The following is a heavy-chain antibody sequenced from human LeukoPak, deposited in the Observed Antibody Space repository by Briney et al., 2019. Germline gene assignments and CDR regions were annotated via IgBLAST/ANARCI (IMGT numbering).Heavy chain of an antibody. Sequence: GGSLRLSCAASGFTFSSYWISWVRQAPGKGLEWVSSISSSSSYIYYADSVRGRFTISRDNAKNSLFLQMNSLRAEDTAVYYCARCTTGRTFGSLREIKKSREIDYWGQGALVTVSS. V-gene: IGHV3-21*01. D-gene: IGHD1-1*01. CDR1: GFTFSSYW. J-gene: IGHJ4*02. CDR2: ISSSSSYI. CDR3: ARCTTGRTFGSLREIKKSREIDY.